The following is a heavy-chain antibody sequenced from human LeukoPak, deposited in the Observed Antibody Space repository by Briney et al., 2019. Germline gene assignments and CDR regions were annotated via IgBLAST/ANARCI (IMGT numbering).Heavy chain of an antibody. CDR3: ARVLGPHYDTLTGYRRYYFDY. J-gene: IGHJ4*02. CDR1: GGSISSYY. Sequence: SETLSLTCTVSGGSISSYYWSWIRQPPGKGLEWIGYIYYSGSTNYNPSLKSRVTISVDTSKNQFSLKLSSVTAADTAVYYCARVLGPHYDTLTGYRRYYFDYWGQGTLVTVSS. CDR2: IYYSGST. D-gene: IGHD3-9*01. V-gene: IGHV4-59*01.